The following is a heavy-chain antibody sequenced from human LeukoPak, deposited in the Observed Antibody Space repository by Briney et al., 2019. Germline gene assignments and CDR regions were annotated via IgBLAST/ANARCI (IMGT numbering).Heavy chain of an antibody. V-gene: IGHV3-74*01. CDR3: VRGAGPGTPFD. Sequence: GGSLRLSCAASGFTFGLSWMHWVRQAPGKGLEWVSSINYDARSRTYADSVKGRLTISRDNAENTLFLQTNSLRVEDTAIYSCVRGAGPGTPFDWGQGILVTVSS. D-gene: IGHD1-1*01. CDR1: GFTFGLSW. J-gene: IGHJ1*01. CDR2: INYDARSR.